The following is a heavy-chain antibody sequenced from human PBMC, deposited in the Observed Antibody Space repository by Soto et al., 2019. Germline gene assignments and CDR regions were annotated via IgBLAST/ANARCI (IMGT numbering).Heavy chain of an antibody. Sequence: PSETLSLTCAVYGGSFSGYFWNWIRQTPGKGLEWIGKVNHNGRINYNPSLKSRVTISLDMSKNQISLKLTSVTAADTAVYYCARGGSSDWPGDFDFWGQGTLVTVSS. V-gene: IGHV4-34*01. CDR2: VNHNGRI. D-gene: IGHD6-19*01. CDR3: ARGGSSDWPGDFDF. CDR1: GGSFSGYF. J-gene: IGHJ3*01.